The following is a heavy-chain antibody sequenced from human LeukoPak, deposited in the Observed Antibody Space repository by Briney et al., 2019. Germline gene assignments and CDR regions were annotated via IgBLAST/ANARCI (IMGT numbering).Heavy chain of an antibody. CDR1: GYSISSGYY. CDR3: ARGLRWQGNFDY. Sequence: SETLSLTCTVSGYSISSGYYWSWIRQPAGKGLEWIGRIYTSGSTNYNPSLTISVDTSKNQFSLKLSSVTAADTAVYYCARGLRWQGNFDYWGQGTLVTVSS. J-gene: IGHJ4*02. V-gene: IGHV4-61*02. D-gene: IGHD4-23*01. CDR2: IYTSGST.